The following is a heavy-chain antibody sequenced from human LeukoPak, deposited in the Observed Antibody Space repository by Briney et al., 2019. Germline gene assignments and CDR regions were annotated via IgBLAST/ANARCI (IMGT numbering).Heavy chain of an antibody. J-gene: IGHJ6*02. CDR3: ARDRAAYYDFWSAYYSHYYYGMDV. CDR2: INSDVSST. Sequence: PGGSLRLSCAASGFTFSSYWMHWVRQAPGKGLVWVSRINSDVSSTSYADSGKGRFTISRDNAKNTLYLKVKSLSAEETAVYYCARDRAAYYDFWSAYYSHYYYGMDVWGQGTTVTVSS. D-gene: IGHD3-3*01. V-gene: IGHV3-74*01. CDR1: GFTFSSYW.